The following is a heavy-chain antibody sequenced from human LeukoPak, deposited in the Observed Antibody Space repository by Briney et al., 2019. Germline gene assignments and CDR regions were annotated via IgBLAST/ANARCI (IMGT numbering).Heavy chain of an antibody. Sequence: SETLSLTCAVYGGSFSGYYWNWIRQSPGKGLEWIGEINQSGSTSYNPSLKSRVTISVDTSKNHFSLKVSSVTAADTAVYYCARHVGDYVWGSYRLNWFDPWGQGTLVTVSS. CDR1: GGSFSGYY. D-gene: IGHD3-16*02. CDR3: ARHVGDYVWGSYRLNWFDP. V-gene: IGHV4-34*01. CDR2: INQSGST. J-gene: IGHJ5*02.